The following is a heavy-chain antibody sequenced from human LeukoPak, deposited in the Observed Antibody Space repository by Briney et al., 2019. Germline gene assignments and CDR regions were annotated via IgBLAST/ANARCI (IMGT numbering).Heavy chain of an antibody. CDR3: VNTPGLGITMLRGGS. CDR2: ITSSGGYT. Sequence: GGSLRLSCSVSEFIFSAYAMHWVRQAPGKGLEYVSAITSSGGYTYYADSVKGRFTLSRDTSKNTLYLQMTSLRPDDRAVYYCVNTPGLGITMLRGGSWGQGTLVSASS. CDR1: EFIFSAYA. J-gene: IGHJ3*01. D-gene: IGHD3-10*01. V-gene: IGHV3-64D*08.